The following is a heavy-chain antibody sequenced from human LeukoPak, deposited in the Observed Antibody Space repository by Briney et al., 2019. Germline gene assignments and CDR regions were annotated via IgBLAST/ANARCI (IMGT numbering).Heavy chain of an antibody. J-gene: IGHJ4*02. V-gene: IGHV3-23*01. CDR3: AKGVECSSSSSFDY. Sequence: PGGSLRLSCAASGFIFSNYAMSWVRQAPGKGLEWVSAIYGNGGTTYYADSVKGRFTISRDNSKNTLYLQMNSLRAEDTALFYCAKGVECSSSSSFDYWGQGTLVTVSS. CDR2: IYGNGGTT. CDR1: GFIFSNYA. D-gene: IGHD6-6*01.